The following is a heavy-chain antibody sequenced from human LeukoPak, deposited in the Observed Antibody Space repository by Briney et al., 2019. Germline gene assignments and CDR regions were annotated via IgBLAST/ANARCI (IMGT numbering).Heavy chain of an antibody. Sequence: PGGSLRLSCAASGFTFDDYAMHWVRQAPGKGLEWVSGISWNSGSIGYADSVKGRFTISRDNAKNSLYLQMNSLRAEDTALYYCAKDTIAVAGQYYFDYWGQGALVTASS. V-gene: IGHV3-9*01. D-gene: IGHD6-19*01. J-gene: IGHJ4*02. CDR3: AKDTIAVAGQYYFDY. CDR2: ISWNSGSI. CDR1: GFTFDDYA.